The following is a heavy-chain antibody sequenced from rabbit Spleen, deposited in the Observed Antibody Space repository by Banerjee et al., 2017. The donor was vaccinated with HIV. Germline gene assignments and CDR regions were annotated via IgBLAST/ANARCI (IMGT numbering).Heavy chain of an antibody. V-gene: IGHV1S40*01. CDR2: IDADSSGST. J-gene: IGHJ3*01. CDR3: ARGAWSNDCMNL. Sequence: QSLEESGGDLVKPGASLTLACTASGFTLSSYYMCWVRQAPGKGLEWIACIDADSSGSTYYASWAKGRFTISKASSTTVILQVTSLTAADTATYFCARGAWSNDCMNLWGQGTLVTVS. D-gene: IGHD2-1*01. CDR1: GFTLSSYY.